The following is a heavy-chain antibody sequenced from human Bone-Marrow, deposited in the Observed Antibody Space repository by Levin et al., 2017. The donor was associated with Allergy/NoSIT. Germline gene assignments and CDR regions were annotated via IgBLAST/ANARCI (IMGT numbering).Heavy chain of an antibody. V-gene: IGHV3-23*01. D-gene: IGHD6-13*01. CDR3: AKGEAAAGTSSWFDP. CDR2: ISGSGGST. J-gene: IGHJ5*02. CDR1: GFTFSSYA. Sequence: GESLKISCAASGFTFSSYAMSWVRQAPGKGLEWVSAISGSGGSTYYADSVKGRFTISRDNSKNTLYLQMNSLRAEDTAVYYCAKGEAAAGTSSWFDPWGQGTLVTVSS.